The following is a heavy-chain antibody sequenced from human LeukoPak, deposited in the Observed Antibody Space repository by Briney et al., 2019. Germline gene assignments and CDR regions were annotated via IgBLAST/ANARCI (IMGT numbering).Heavy chain of an antibody. CDR2: IGISTTTI. V-gene: IGHV3-48*02. Sequence: PGGSLRLSCAASGFPFSSYSMNWVRQAPGKGREWVSYIGISTTTIYYADSVKGRFTISRDNAKNSLYLQMNSLRDEDTAVYYCARDHAFAFDIWGQGTMVTVSS. J-gene: IGHJ3*02. CDR3: ARDHAFAFDI. CDR1: GFPFSSYS.